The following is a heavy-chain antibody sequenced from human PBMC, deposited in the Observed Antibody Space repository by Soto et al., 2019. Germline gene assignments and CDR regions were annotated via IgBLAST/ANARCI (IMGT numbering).Heavy chain of an antibody. CDR1: GGSSASISYY. CDR2: IYYSGST. Sequence: SETLSLTCTVSGGSSASISYYWGWIGQPPGKALEGFGSIYYSGSTYYHPSLKTRVTISVATSKNQLSLKLSSVTAADTAVYYCARQVRDGYNYYYYGMDVWGQGTSVT. CDR3: ARQVRDGYNYYYYGMDV. V-gene: IGHV4-39*01. J-gene: IGHJ6*02. D-gene: IGHD5-12*01.